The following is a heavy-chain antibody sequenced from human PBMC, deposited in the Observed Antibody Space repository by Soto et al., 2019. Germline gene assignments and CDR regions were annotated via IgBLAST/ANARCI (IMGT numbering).Heavy chain of an antibody. J-gene: IGHJ4*02. CDR3: ARDVSSYGQYYFDY. D-gene: IGHD5-18*01. CDR2: IKQDGSEK. CDR1: GFTFSSYW. Sequence: GGSLRLSCAASGFTFSSYWMSWVRQAPGKGLEWVANIKQDGSEKYYVDSVKGRFTISRDNAKNSLYLQMNSLRAEDTAVYYCARDVSSYGQYYFDYWGQGTLVTVSS. V-gene: IGHV3-7*05.